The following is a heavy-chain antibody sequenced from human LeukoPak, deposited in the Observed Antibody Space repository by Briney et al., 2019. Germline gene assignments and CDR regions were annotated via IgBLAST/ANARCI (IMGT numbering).Heavy chain of an antibody. Sequence: ASVKVSCTASGYTFTSYDINWVRQATGQGLEWMGWMNPNSGNTGYAQKFQGRVTMTRNTSISTAYMELSSLRSEDTAVYYCARYSSSFGGWFDPWGQRTLVTVSS. V-gene: IGHV1-8*01. J-gene: IGHJ5*02. D-gene: IGHD6-13*01. CDR3: ARYSSSFGGWFDP. CDR2: MNPNSGNT. CDR1: GYTFTSYD.